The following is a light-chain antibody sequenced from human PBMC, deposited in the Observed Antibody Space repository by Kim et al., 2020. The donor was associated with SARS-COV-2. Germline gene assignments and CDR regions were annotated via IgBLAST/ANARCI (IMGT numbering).Light chain of an antibody. CDR3: SSYAGSITLV. J-gene: IGLJ1*01. V-gene: IGLV2-8*01. CDR1: NSNVGGYNY. CDR2: EVN. Sequence: QSALTQPPSASGSPGQSVTISCTGTNSNVGGYNYVSWYQHLPDKAPKLIIYEVNKRPSGVPDRFSGFKSGNTASLIVSGLQAEDEADYYCSSYAGSITLVFGTGTKVTVL.